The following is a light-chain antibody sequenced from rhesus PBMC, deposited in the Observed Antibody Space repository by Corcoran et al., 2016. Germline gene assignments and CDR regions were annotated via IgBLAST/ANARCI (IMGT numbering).Light chain of an antibody. CDR2: YAN. V-gene: IGKV1-32*01. Sequence: DIQMTQSPSSLSASVGNRVTITCRASQGISSSLNWYKQKPGKAPELLTSYANRLESGVPSRFSGSGSWTEFTLTISILQPEDFATYYCQQYNSLPLTFGGGTKVEIK. CDR3: QQYNSLPLT. CDR1: QGISSS. J-gene: IGKJ4*01.